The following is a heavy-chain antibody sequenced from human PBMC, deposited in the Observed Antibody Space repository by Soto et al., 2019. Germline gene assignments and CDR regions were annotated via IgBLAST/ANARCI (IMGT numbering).Heavy chain of an antibody. J-gene: IGHJ4*02. CDR1: GFTFSNAW. D-gene: IGHD4-4*01. CDR2: IKSKTDGGTT. V-gene: IGHV3-15*01. Sequence: GGSLRLSCAASGFTFSNAWMSWVRQAPGKGLEWVGRIKSKTDGGTTDYAAPVKGRFTISRDDSKNTLYLQMNSLKTEDTAVYYCTTDRSLYYSNYVGGLWGGYWGQGTLVTVSS. CDR3: TTDRSLYYSNYVGGLWGGY.